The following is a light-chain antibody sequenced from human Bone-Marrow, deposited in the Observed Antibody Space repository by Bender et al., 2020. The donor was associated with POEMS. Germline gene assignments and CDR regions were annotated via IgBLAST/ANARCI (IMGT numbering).Light chain of an antibody. CDR3: CSYSTGRIVL. CDR2: ELS. CDR1: SRDVGYYNR. J-gene: IGLJ2*01. Sequence: QSALTQPPSVSGSPGQSVTISCTGTSRDVGYYNRVSWYQQPPGTAPKLMIYELSSRLSGVPDRFSGSKSGNTASLTISGLQAEDEADYFCCSYSTGRIVLFGGGTKLTIL. V-gene: IGLV2-18*02.